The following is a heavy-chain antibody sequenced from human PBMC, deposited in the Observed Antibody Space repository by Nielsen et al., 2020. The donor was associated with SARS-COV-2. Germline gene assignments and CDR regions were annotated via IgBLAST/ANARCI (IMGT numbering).Heavy chain of an antibody. CDR2: ISSSSSTI. Sequence: GGSLRLSCAASGFTFSSYSMNWVRQAPGKGLEWVSYISSSSSTIYYADSVKGRFTISRDNAKNSLYLQMNSLRAEDTAVYYCAKSPFYDSSGYKRYWYFDLWGRGTLVTVSS. CDR3: AKSPFYDSSGYKRYWYFDL. J-gene: IGHJ2*01. CDR1: GFTFSSYS. D-gene: IGHD3-22*01. V-gene: IGHV3-48*01.